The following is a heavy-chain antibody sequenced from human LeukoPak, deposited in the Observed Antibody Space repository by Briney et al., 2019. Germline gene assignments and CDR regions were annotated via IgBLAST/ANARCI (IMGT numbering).Heavy chain of an antibody. CDR3: ARAPDDYDFWSGPFDY. CDR2: ISAYSGNT. CDR1: GYTFTNYG. J-gene: IGHJ4*02. Sequence: ASVKVSCKASGYTFTNYGISWVRQAPGQGLEWMGWISAYSGNTNYAQNLQGRVTMTTDTSTSTAYMELRSLRSDDAAVYYCARAPDDYDFWSGPFDYWGRGTLVTVSS. V-gene: IGHV1-18*01. D-gene: IGHD3-3*01.